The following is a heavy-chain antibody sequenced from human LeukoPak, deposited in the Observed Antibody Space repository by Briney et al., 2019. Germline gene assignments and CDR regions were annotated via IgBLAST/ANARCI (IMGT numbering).Heavy chain of an antibody. D-gene: IGHD4-17*01. CDR3: ARAGGDYGDGYAYFDY. J-gene: IGHJ4*02. CDR2: INWNGGST. V-gene: IGHV3-20*04. CDR1: GCTFDDYG. Sequence: GGSLRLSCPASGCTFDDYGMSWVRLAQGKGLELVSGINWNGGSTGYADSVKGRFTISRDNAKNSLYLQMNSLRAEATALYYCARAGGDYGDGYAYFDYWGQGTLVTASP.